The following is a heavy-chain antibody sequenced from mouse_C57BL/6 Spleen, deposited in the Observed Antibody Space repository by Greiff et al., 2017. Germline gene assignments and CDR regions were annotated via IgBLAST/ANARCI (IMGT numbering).Heavy chain of an antibody. CDR2: ISDGGSYT. V-gene: IGHV5-4*01. CDR1: GFTFSSYA. Sequence: EVMLVESGGGLVKPGGSLKLSCAASGFTFSSYAMSWVRQTPEKRLEWVATISDGGSYTYYPDNVKGRFTISRDNAKNHLYLQMSHLKSEDTAMYYCARDWAYWGQGTLVTVSA. J-gene: IGHJ3*01. CDR3: ARDWAY.